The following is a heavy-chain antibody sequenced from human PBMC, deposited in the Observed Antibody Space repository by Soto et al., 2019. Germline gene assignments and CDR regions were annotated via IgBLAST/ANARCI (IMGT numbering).Heavy chain of an antibody. CDR3: GKRPLPEGLQGTLGAFDF. J-gene: IGHJ3*01. Sequence: VQVLESGGGLVQPGGSLRLSCAASGFTFSTYGMSWVRQAPGKGLEWVSDLSGSGRSTYHTDSVKGRFTISRDNSKNTLYLQMNSLRAEDTAVYYCGKRPLPEGLQGTLGAFDFWGQGTMVTVSS. V-gene: IGHV3-23*01. CDR2: LSGSGRST. CDR1: GFTFSTYG.